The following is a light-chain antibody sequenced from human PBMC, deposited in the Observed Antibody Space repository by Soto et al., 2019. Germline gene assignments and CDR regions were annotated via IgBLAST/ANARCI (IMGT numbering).Light chain of an antibody. CDR2: KAS. CDR3: QQYNSYST. Sequence: DIQMTQSPSTLSASVGDRVTITCRASQSISSWLAWYQQKPGKAPKVLIYKASSLESGVPSRFSGSGSGTEFTLTISSLQPDDFATYYCQQYNSYSTFGQGTKAEIK. CDR1: QSISSW. J-gene: IGKJ1*01. V-gene: IGKV1-5*03.